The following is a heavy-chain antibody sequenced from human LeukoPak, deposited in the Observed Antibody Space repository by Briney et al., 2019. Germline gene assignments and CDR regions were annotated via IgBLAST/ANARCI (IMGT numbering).Heavy chain of an antibody. CDR1: GFTFSSYG. J-gene: IGHJ4*02. CDR2: IWYDGSNK. D-gene: IGHD4-17*01. V-gene: IGHV3-33*01. CDR3: ARDDRYGDVHYFDH. Sequence: GGSLRLSCAASGFTFSSYGMHWVRQAPGKGLEWVAVIWYDGSNKYYADSMKGRFTISRDNSKNTLYLQMNSLRAEDTAVYYCARDDRYGDVHYFDHWGQGTLVTVSS.